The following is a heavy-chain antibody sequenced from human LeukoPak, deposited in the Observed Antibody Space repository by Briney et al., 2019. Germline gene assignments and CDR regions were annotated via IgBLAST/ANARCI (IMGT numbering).Heavy chain of an antibody. J-gene: IGHJ6*03. CDR3: ARGRSVVMGIYYYYMDV. Sequence: DPSETLSLTCTVSGGSISSSSYYWGWIRQPPGKGLEWIGSIYYSGSTNYNPSLKSRVTISVDTSKNQFSLKLSSVTAADTAVYYCARGRSVVMGIYYYYMDVWGKGTTVTVSS. CDR1: GGSISSSSYY. V-gene: IGHV4-39*07. CDR2: IYYSGST. D-gene: IGHD4-23*01.